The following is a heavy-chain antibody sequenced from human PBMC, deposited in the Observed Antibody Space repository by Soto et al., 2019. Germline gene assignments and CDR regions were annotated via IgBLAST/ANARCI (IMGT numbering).Heavy chain of an antibody. Sequence: QVHLVQSGAEVKKPGASVKVSCKGSGYAFTTYGITWVRQAPGQGLEWMGWISAHNGNTNYAQKLQGRVTVTRDTSTSTAYMELRSLRSGDTAVDYCARGRYGDYWGQGALVTDSS. J-gene: IGHJ4*02. CDR2: ISAHNGNT. D-gene: IGHD1-1*01. CDR1: GYAFTTYG. V-gene: IGHV1-18*01. CDR3: ARGRYGDY.